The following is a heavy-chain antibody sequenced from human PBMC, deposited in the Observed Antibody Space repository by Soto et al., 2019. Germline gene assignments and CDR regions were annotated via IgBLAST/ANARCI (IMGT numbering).Heavy chain of an antibody. CDR2: IRSKANSYAT. V-gene: IGHV3-73*01. J-gene: IGHJ4*02. CDR1: GFTFSGSA. Sequence: EVQLVESGGGLVQPGGSLKLSCAASGFTFSGSAMHWVRQASGKGLEWVGRIRSKANSYATAYAASVKGRFTISRDDSKNTAYLQMNSLKTEDTAVYYCTLASLEGYSYGYSSFDYWGQGTLVTVSS. D-gene: IGHD5-18*01. CDR3: TLASLEGYSYGYSSFDY.